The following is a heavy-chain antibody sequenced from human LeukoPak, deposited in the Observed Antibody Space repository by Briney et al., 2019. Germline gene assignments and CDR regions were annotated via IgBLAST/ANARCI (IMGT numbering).Heavy chain of an antibody. CDR2: INHSGST. CDR3: ARGFLYGDYPRDDY. J-gene: IGHJ4*02. Sequence: SETLSLTCAVYGGSFSGYYWNWIRQPPGKGLEWIGEINHSGSTNYNPSLKSRVTISVDTSKNQFSLRLSSVTAADTAVYYCARGFLYGDYPRDDYWGQGTLVTVSS. CDR1: GGSFSGYY. V-gene: IGHV4-34*01. D-gene: IGHD4-17*01.